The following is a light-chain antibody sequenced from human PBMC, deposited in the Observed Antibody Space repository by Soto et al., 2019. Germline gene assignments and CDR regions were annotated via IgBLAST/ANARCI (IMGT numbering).Light chain of an antibody. V-gene: IGLV1-40*01. J-gene: IGLJ3*02. CDR2: GNS. CDR3: QSSDSRLSAL. Sequence: QSVLTQPPSVSGAPGQRVTISCTGSSSNIGAGYDVHWYQQLPGTAPKLLIYGNSNRPSGVPDRFSGSKSGTSASLAITGLQAEDEADYYCQSSDSRLSALFGGGTKVTVL. CDR1: SSNIGAGYD.